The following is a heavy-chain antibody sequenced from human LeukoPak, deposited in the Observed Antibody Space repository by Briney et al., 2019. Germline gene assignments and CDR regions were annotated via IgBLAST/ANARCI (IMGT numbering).Heavy chain of an antibody. V-gene: IGHV3-23*01. CDR2: IGGSNGIT. CDR3: AKDLNSTYNYDSSGYEDALDI. CDR1: RFTFNSYA. Sequence: QPGGSLRLSCAASRFTFNSYAMSWVRQAPGKGLEWVSVIGGSNGITFYVGSVKGRSTISRDNSKNTLYLQMNSLRAEDTAVYYCAKDLNSTYNYDSSGYEDALDIWGQGTMVTVSS. D-gene: IGHD3-22*01. J-gene: IGHJ3*02.